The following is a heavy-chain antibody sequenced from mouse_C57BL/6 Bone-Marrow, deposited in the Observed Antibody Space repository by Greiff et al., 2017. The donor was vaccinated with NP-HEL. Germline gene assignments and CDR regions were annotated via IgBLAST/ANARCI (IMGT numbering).Heavy chain of an antibody. J-gene: IGHJ3*01. V-gene: IGHV2-9*01. Sequence: VQVVESGPGLVAPSHCLSITCTASGFSLTSYGVDWVRQPPGKGLEWLGVIWGGGSTNYNSALMSRLSIRKDNSKSQVFLKMNSLQTDDTAMYYCAKSQYDFFAYWGQGTLVTVSA. CDR2: IWGGGST. CDR3: AKSQYDFFAY. D-gene: IGHD2-12*01. CDR1: GFSLTSYG.